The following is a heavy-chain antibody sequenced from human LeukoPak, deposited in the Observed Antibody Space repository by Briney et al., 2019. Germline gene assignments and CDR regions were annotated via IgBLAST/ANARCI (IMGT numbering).Heavy chain of an antibody. CDR1: GYTFTSYG. CDR2: ISAYNGRT. D-gene: IGHD3-16*02. Sequence: GASVKVSCKASGYTFTSYGISWVRQAPGQGLEWMGWISAYNGRTNYAQKLQGRVTMTTDTSPSPDYMELRRLRSDDTAVYYCARDGRSYDYVWGSYRNNWFDPWGQGPLVTVSS. CDR3: ARDGRSYDYVWGSYRNNWFDP. J-gene: IGHJ5*02. V-gene: IGHV1-18*01.